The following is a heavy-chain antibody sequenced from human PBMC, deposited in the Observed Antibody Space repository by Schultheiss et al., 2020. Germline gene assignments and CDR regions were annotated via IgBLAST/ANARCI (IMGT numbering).Heavy chain of an antibody. CDR3: ARDGRTGIAAAGYVDY. V-gene: IGHV3-33*08. CDR1: GFTFSSYS. D-gene: IGHD6-13*01. Sequence: GGSLRLSCAASGFTFSSYSMNWVRQAPGKGLEWVAVIWYDGSNKYYADSVKGRFTISRDNSKNTLYLQMNSLRAEDTAVYYCARDGRTGIAAAGYVDYWGQGTLVTVSS. J-gene: IGHJ4*02. CDR2: IWYDGSNK.